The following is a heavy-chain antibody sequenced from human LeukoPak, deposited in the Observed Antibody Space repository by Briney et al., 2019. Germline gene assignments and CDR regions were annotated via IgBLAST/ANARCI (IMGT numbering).Heavy chain of an antibody. CDR2: IRYDGSNK. CDR3: ASRPERSPVH. D-gene: IGHD5-24*01. Sequence: AGGSLRLSCAASGFTFSSYGMHWVRQAPGKGLEWVAFIRYDGSNKYYADSVKGRFTISRDNSKNTLYLQMNSLRAEDTAVYYCASRPERSPVHWGQGTLVTVSS. V-gene: IGHV3-30*02. J-gene: IGHJ4*02. CDR1: GFTFSSYG.